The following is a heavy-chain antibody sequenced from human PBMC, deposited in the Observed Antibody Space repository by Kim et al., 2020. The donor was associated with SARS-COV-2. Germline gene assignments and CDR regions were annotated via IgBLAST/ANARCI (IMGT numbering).Heavy chain of an antibody. CDR2: MRNKANDYAT. V-gene: IGHV3-73*01. CDR3: CRLACETLGRDY. J-gene: IGHJ4*02. Sequence: GGSLRLSCVGSGFTFRAASMHWARQAPGKGLEWVGRMRNKANDYATAYAASVKGRFTISRDDSENTAYLHMNSLKTDDTAVYYCCRLACETLGRDYWGQGILVTVSS. CDR1: GFTFRAAS. D-gene: IGHD3-16*01.